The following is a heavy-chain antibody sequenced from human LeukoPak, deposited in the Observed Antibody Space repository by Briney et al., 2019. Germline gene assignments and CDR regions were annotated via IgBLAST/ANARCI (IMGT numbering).Heavy chain of an antibody. V-gene: IGHV3-74*01. D-gene: IGHD3-10*01. CDR1: GFTFRNYW. Sequence: GGSLRLSCAASGFTFRNYWMEWVRQAPGKGLGWVSHITSDGTTRTYADSVKGRFTISRDNAENTLYLQMNSLRAEDTAVYYCVRDNYGVDYWGQGTLVTVSS. J-gene: IGHJ4*02. CDR2: ITSDGTTR. CDR3: VRDNYGVDY.